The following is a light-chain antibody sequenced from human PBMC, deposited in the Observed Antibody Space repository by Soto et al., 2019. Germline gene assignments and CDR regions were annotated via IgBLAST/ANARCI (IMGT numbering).Light chain of an antibody. Sequence: EILLTQSPSPLSLSAGERGTLSCRASQSVSSYLAWYQQKPGQAPRLLIYDASNRATGIPARFTGSGSGTDFTLTISSLEHEDFAVYYCQQRSNWHPITFGQGTRLEIK. CDR3: QQRSNWHPIT. V-gene: IGKV3-11*01. CDR2: DAS. J-gene: IGKJ5*01. CDR1: QSVSSY.